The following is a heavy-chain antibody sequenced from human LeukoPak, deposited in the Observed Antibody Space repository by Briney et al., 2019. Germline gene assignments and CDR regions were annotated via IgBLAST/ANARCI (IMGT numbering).Heavy chain of an antibody. J-gene: IGHJ4*02. D-gene: IGHD5-12*01. CDR1: GGFFSGYY. Sequence: SETLSLTCAVYGGFFSGYYWSWFRQPPGKELDWIGEINHSGSTNYNPSLQSRVTISVDTSKNQFSLKLSSVTAADTAVYYCARGGVDIVATIYFNYWGQGTLVTVSS. V-gene: IGHV4-34*01. CDR2: INHSGST. CDR3: ARGGVDIVATIYFNY.